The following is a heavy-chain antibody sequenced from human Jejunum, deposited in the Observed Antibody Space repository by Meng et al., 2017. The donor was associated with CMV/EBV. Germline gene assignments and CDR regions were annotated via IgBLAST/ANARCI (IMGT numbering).Heavy chain of an antibody. CDR3: ARDLNHSYGYYFHY. CDR2: IYGGNT. J-gene: IGHJ4*02. V-gene: IGHV4-59*01. D-gene: IGHD5-18*01. Sequence: QGPGPVLVKASGTLSLPWTVSGGSISTYYWSWIRQPPGKGLGWIGYIYGGNTNFHPSLKSRVTISVDTSKNQFSLSLTSVTAADTAVYYCARDLNHSYGYYFHYWGQGTLVTVSS. CDR1: GGSISTYY.